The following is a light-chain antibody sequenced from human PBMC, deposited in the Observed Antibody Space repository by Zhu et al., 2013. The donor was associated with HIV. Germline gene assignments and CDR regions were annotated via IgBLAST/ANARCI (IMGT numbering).Light chain of an antibody. J-gene: IGLJ1*01. CDR3: QSYDNSLSVPYV. CDR1: SSNIGAGRD. Sequence: QSVLTQPPSVSGAPGQRVTISCTGSSSNIGAGRDVNWYQQLPGTAPKLLIYANTVRPSGVPDRFSVSRSGTSASLAITGLQAEDEADYYCQSYDNSLSVPYVFGTGTKVTV. CDR2: ANT. V-gene: IGLV1-40*01.